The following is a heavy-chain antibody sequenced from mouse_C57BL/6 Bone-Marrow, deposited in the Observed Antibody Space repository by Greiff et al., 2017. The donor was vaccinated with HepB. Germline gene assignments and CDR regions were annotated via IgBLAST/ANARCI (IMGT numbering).Heavy chain of an antibody. V-gene: IGHV14-2*01. Sequence: EVKLMESGAELVKPGASVKLSCTASGFNIKDYYMHWVKQRTEQGLEWIGRIDPEDGETKYAPKFQGKATITADTSSNTAYLQLSSLTSDDTAVYYCARIYYGSSLYAMDYWGQGTSVTVSS. CDR3: ARIYYGSSLYAMDY. D-gene: IGHD1-1*01. CDR1: GFNIKDYY. CDR2: IDPEDGET. J-gene: IGHJ4*01.